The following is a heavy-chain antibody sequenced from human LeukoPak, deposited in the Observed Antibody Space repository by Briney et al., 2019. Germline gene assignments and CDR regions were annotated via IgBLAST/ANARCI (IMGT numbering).Heavy chain of an antibody. J-gene: IGHJ4*02. CDR3: AREDKVDTAMEFYFDY. V-gene: IGHV3-11*04. Sequence: PGGSLRLSCAASGFTFSDYYMSWIRQAPGKGLEWVSYISSSGSTIYYADSVKGRFTISRDNAKNSLCLQMNSLRAEDTAVYYCAREDKVDTAMEFYFDYWGQGTLVTVSS. D-gene: IGHD5-18*01. CDR1: GFTFSDYY. CDR2: ISSSGSTI.